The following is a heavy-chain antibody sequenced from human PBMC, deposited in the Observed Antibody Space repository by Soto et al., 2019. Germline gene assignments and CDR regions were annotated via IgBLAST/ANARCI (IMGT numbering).Heavy chain of an antibody. CDR3: ARGSLATAGNWFVP. D-gene: IGHD6-13*01. J-gene: IGHJ5*02. Sequence: ASVKVSCKASGYTFTSYYMHWVRQAPGQGLERMGIINPSGGSTYYVQKFQGRVTMTRDTSKNQFSLKLSSVTAADTAVYYCARGSLATAGNWFVPWGQGTLVTVSS. CDR1: GYTFTSYY. CDR2: INPSGGST. V-gene: IGHV1-46*01.